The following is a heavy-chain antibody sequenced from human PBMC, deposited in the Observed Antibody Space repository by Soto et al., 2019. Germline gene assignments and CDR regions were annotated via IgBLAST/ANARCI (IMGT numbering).Heavy chain of an antibody. CDR3: ARALTMNAFDI. J-gene: IGHJ3*02. V-gene: IGHV3-33*01. CDR2: IWYDGSNK. D-gene: IGHD3-22*01. CDR1: GFTFSSYG. Sequence: QVQLVESGGGVVQPGRSLRLSCAASGFTFSSYGMHWVRQAPGKGLEWVAVIWYDGSNKYYADSVKGRFTISRDNSKNTLYLQMNSLRAEDTAVYYCARALTMNAFDIWGHGTMVTVSS.